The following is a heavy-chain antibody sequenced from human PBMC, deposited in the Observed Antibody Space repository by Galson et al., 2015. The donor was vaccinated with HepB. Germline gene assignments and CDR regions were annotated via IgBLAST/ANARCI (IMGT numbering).Heavy chain of an antibody. V-gene: IGHV3-74*01. J-gene: IGHJ6*02. Sequence: SLRLSCAASGFTFSSYAMSWVRQAPGKGLVWVSRIDSDGSSTSYADSVKGRFTISRDNAKNTLYLQMNSLRAEDTAIYYCAKLLWMHNGMDVWGQGTTVTVSS. CDR3: AKLLWMHNGMDV. CDR1: GFTFSSYA. CDR2: IDSDGSST. D-gene: IGHD2-15*01.